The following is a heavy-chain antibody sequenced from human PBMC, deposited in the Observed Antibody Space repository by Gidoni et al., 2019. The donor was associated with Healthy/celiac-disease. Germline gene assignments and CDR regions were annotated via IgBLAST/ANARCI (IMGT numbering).Heavy chain of an antibody. CDR2: ISSSSSTI. CDR3: ARDEGEHSKVVPAAPFDY. J-gene: IGHJ4*02. D-gene: IGHD2-2*01. CDR1: GFTFSSYS. V-gene: IGHV3-48*01. Sequence: EVQLVESGGGLVQPGGSLRLSCAASGFTFSSYSMNWVRQAPGKGLEWVSYISSSSSTIYYADSVKGRFTISRDNAKNSLYLQMNSLRAEDTAVYYCARDEGEHSKVVPAAPFDYWGQGTLVTVSS.